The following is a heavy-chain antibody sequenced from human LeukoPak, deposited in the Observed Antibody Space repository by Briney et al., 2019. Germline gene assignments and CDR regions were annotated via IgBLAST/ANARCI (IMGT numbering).Heavy chain of an antibody. V-gene: IGHV1-69*13. D-gene: IGHD3-22*01. Sequence: ASVKVSCKASGGTFSSYAISWVRQAPGQGLEWMGGIIPIFGTANHAQKFQGRVTITADESTSTAYMELSSLRSEDTAVYYCASNPYYYDSSGYYSHYYYYYGMDVWGQGTTVTVSS. J-gene: IGHJ6*02. CDR1: GGTFSSYA. CDR2: IIPIFGTA. CDR3: ASNPYYYDSSGYYSHYYYYYGMDV.